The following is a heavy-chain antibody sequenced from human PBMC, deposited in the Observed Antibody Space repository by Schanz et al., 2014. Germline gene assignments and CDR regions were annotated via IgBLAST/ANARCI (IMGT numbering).Heavy chain of an antibody. V-gene: IGHV3-23*04. CDR2: ISGSGVTI. CDR3: ARDGDFDY. J-gene: IGHJ4*02. CDR1: GFNFRNYW. Sequence: EGQLVESGGGLVQPGGSLRLSCVVSGFNFRNYWMSWVRQTPGKGLEWVSVISGSGVTIYYADSVKGRFTISRDNSMNTLFLQMSSLRAEDTAVYYCARDGDFDYWGQGTLVTVSS.